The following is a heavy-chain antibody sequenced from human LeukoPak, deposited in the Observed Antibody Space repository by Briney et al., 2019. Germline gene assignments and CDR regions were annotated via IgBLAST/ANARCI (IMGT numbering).Heavy chain of an antibody. CDR2: IYYSGST. Sequence: SETLSLTCTVSGGSISSGGYYWSWIRQHPGKGLEWIGYIYYSGSTYYNPSLKSRVTISVDTSKNQFSLKLSSVTAADTAVYYCAIRGATASNYWGQGTLVTVSS. CDR1: GGSISSGGYY. V-gene: IGHV4-31*03. J-gene: IGHJ4*02. D-gene: IGHD1-26*01. CDR3: AIRGATASNY.